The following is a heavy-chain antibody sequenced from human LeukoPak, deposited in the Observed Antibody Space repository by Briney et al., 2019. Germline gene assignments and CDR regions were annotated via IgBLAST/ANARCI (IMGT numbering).Heavy chain of an antibody. CDR2: IWYDGSNK. CDR3: ARAPQGASLFDY. CDR1: GFTFSIYG. J-gene: IGHJ4*02. Sequence: GRSLRLSCAASGFTFSIYGMHWVRQAPGKGLEWVAVIWYDGSNKYYADSVKGRFTISRDNSKNTLYLQMNSLRAEDTAVYYCARAPQGASLFDYWGQGTLVTVSS. V-gene: IGHV3-33*01.